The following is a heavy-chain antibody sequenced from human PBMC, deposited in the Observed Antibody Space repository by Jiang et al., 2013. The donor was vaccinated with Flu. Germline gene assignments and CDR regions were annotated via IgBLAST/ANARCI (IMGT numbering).Heavy chain of an antibody. CDR1: GYTFTSYG. Sequence: GAEVKKPGASVKVSCKASGYTFTSYGISWVRQAPGQGLEWMGWISAYNGNTNYAQKLQGRVTMTTDTSTSTAYMELRSLRSDDTAVYYCARGDNWNDAEPPVWDAFDIWGQGTMVTVSS. CDR2: ISAYNGNT. D-gene: IGHD1-20*01. J-gene: IGHJ3*02. CDR3: ARGDNWNDAEPPVWDAFDI. V-gene: IGHV1-18*01.